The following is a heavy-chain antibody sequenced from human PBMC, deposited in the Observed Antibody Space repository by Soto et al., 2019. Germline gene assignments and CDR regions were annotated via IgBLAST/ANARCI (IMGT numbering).Heavy chain of an antibody. Sequence: QVQLVQSGAEVKKPGSSVKVSCKASGGTFSTYAISWVRQAPGQGLEWMGGMIPLFGTANYAQKFQGRVTITADESTSSAYMELSSLRSEDTAVYYCAQTLGSAVDGHGRFDLWGRGTLITVSS. V-gene: IGHV1-69*12. CDR2: MIPLFGTA. CDR1: GGTFSTYA. J-gene: IGHJ2*01. D-gene: IGHD5-12*01. CDR3: AQTLGSAVDGHGRFDL.